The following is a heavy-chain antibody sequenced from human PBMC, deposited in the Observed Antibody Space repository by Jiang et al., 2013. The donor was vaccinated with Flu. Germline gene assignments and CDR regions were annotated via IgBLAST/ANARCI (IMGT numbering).Heavy chain of an antibody. V-gene: IGHV3-30*04. CDR1: GFTFSSYA. CDR2: ISYDGSNK. J-gene: IGHJ5*02. CDR3: ARGMVRGVRECWFDP. Sequence: RSLRLSCAASGFTFSSYAMHWVRQAPGKGLEWVAVISYDGSNKYYADSVKGRFTISRDNSKNTLYLQMNSLRAEDTAVYYCARGMVRGVRECWFDPWGQGTLVTVSS. D-gene: IGHD3-10*01.